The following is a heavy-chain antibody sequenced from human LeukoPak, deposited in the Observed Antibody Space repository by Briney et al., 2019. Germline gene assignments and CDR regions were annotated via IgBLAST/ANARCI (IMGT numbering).Heavy chain of an antibody. J-gene: IGHJ6*04. CDR3: ARVVIVPGATDIYYFGMDV. Sequence: GGSLSLFCAVSEFTFDRYCVNWVRTSPGKGRVWVSSLNSCSSYIRNADPVRGRFPISRDSTKNSLYLQMNRLRAEDTAVYYCARVVIVPGATDIYYFGMDVWGKGTTVTVSS. V-gene: IGHV3-21*01. CDR2: LNSCSSYI. D-gene: IGHD2-2*01. CDR1: EFTFDRYC.